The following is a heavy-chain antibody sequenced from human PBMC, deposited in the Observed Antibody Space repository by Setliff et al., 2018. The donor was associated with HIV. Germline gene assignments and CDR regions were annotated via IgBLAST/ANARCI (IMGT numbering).Heavy chain of an antibody. CDR1: GGSFSGHY. V-gene: IGHV4-34*01. CDR3: ARGKFLAPKWQDY. D-gene: IGHD3-3*01. CDR2: IHHSGTT. Sequence: SQTLSLTCAVNGGSFSGHYWNWIRQAPGKGLEWIGEIHHSGTTNVNPSLKSRVSMSMDPSKNQFSLNLRSVTVADTAVYYCARGKFLAPKWQDYWGQGTLVTVSS. J-gene: IGHJ4*02.